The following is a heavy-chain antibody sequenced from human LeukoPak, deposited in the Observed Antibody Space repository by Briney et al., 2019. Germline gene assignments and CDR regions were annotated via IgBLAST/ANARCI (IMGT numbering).Heavy chain of an antibody. CDR3: ARARALQQWLGGYFDY. CDR2: IYYSGSA. CDR1: GGSISRGGYY. V-gene: IGHV4-31*03. D-gene: IGHD6-19*01. Sequence: SETLSLTRTVSGGSISRGGYYWSSICQNPGKGLERIGYIYYSGSAYYKTSPKSRVTISVDMSKDQFSLKLSSVTAADTAVYYCARARALQQWLGGYFDYWGQGTLVTVSS. J-gene: IGHJ4*02.